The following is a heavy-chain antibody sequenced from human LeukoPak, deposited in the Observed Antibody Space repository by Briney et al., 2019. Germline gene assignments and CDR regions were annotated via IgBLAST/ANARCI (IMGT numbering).Heavy chain of an antibody. Sequence: GGSLRLSCAASGFSFGSYAMSWVRQAPGKGLEWVSGISGSGGSTYYADSVKGRFTITRDNSKNTLYLQMNSLRAEDTAVYYCAKMPVSYSSGWSVFDYWGQGNLVTVSS. CDR1: GFSFGSYA. CDR2: ISGSGGST. D-gene: IGHD6-19*01. V-gene: IGHV3-23*01. CDR3: AKMPVSYSSGWSVFDY. J-gene: IGHJ4*02.